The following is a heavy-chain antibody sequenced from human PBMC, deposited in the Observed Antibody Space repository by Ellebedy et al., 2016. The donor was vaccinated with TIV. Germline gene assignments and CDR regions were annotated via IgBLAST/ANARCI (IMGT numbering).Heavy chain of an antibody. D-gene: IGHD6-13*01. CDR2: IYSGGST. CDR1: GFTVSSNY. V-gene: IGHV3-53*04. Sequence: GESLKISCAASGFTVSSNYMSWVRQAPGKGLEWVSVIYSGGSTYYADSVKGRFTISRHNSKNTLYLQMNSLRAEDTAVYYCAKDQGEQQLVFGLPTSHYGMDVWGQGTTVTVSS. J-gene: IGHJ6*02. CDR3: AKDQGEQQLVFGLPTSHYGMDV.